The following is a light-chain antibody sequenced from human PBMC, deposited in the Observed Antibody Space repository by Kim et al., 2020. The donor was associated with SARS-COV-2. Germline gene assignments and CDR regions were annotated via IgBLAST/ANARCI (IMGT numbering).Light chain of an antibody. CDR3: QHYSRFPYT. CDR1: QTISTW. J-gene: IGKJ2*01. Sequence: ASVGDRVTSTSRASQTISTWLAWYQQKPGKAPNLLIYLASTLESGVPSRFIGSGSGTEFTLTIDSLQPDDFATYYCQHYSRFPYTFGQGTKVDIK. V-gene: IGKV1-5*03. CDR2: LAS.